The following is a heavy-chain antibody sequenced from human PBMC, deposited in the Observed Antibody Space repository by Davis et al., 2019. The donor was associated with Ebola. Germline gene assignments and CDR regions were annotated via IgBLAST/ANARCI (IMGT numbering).Heavy chain of an antibody. V-gene: IGHV4-38-2*02. CDR2: IYHSGST. D-gene: IGHD4-23*01. Sequence: SETLSLTCTVSGGSISSYYWGWIRQPPGKGLEWIGSIYHSGSTYYNPSLKSRVTISVDTSKNQFSLKLSSVTAADTAVYYCARDFGRWYPYYFDYWGQGTLVTVSS. CDR3: ARDFGRWYPYYFDY. CDR1: GGSISSYY. J-gene: IGHJ4*02.